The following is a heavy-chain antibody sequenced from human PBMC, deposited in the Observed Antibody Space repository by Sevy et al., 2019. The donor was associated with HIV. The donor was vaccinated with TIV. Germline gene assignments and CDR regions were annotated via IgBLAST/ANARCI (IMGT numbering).Heavy chain of an antibody. Sequence: GGSLRLSCAASGLTFRTYTMNWVRKAPGKGLEWVSSISSSSNYIYYADSVKGRFTISRDNAKNSLYIQMNSLRAEDTAVYYCARPYGSGSWEAFDIWGQRTMVTVS. CDR2: ISSSSNYI. D-gene: IGHD3-10*01. J-gene: IGHJ3*02. CDR1: GLTFRTYT. CDR3: ARPYGSGSWEAFDI. V-gene: IGHV3-21*01.